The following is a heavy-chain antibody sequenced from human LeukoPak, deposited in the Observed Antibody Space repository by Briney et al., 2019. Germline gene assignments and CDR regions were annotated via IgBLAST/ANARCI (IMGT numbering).Heavy chain of an antibody. D-gene: IGHD5-18*01. Sequence: GGSLRLSCAASGFIFNSYGMHWVRQAPGKGLEWVAVIWYDGSNKYYADSVKGRFTISRDNSKNTLYLQMNSLRAEDTAVYYCASGGSYGSYYFDYWGQGTLVTVSS. CDR1: GFIFNSYG. CDR2: IWYDGSNK. V-gene: IGHV3-33*01. CDR3: ASGGSYGSYYFDY. J-gene: IGHJ4*02.